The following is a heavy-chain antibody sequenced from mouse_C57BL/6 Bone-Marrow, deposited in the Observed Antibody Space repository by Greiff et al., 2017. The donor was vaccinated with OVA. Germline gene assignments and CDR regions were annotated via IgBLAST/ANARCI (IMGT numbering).Heavy chain of an antibody. Sequence: VKVVESGAELVKPGASVKISCKASGYAFSSYWMNWVKQRPGKGLEWIGQIYPGDGDTNYNGKFKGKATLTADKSSSTAYMQLSSLTSEDSAVYFCARDYYGSSYDYYAMDYWGQGTSVTVSS. CDR3: ARDYYGSSYDYYAMDY. CDR1: GYAFSSYW. CDR2: IYPGDGDT. V-gene: IGHV1-80*01. J-gene: IGHJ4*01. D-gene: IGHD1-1*01.